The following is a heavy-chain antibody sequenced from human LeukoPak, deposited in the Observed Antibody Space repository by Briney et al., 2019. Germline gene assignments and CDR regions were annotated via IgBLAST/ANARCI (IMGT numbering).Heavy chain of an antibody. J-gene: IGHJ4*02. CDR1: GYTFTGYY. D-gene: IGHD4-23*01. CDR2: INPNSGGT. CDR3: ARVKYTTVAPIDY. Sequence: ASVKVSCKASGYTFTGYYMHWVRQAPGQGLEWMGWINPNSGGTNYAQKLQGRVTMTTDTSTSTAYMELRSLRSDDTAVYYCARVKYTTVAPIDYWGQGTLVTVSS. V-gene: IGHV1-2*02.